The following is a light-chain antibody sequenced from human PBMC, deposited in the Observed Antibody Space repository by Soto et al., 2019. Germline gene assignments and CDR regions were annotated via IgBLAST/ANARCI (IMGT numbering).Light chain of an antibody. CDR3: QQSYSTPPWT. CDR1: QSISSW. CDR2: AAS. J-gene: IGKJ1*01. Sequence: EIQVTQYTSTLSASVGDRVTITCRASQSISSWLAWYQQKPGKAPKLLIYAASTLQSGVPSRFSGSGSGTEFTLTISSLQPEDFATYYCQQSYSTPPWTFGQGTKVDI. V-gene: IGKV1-5*01.